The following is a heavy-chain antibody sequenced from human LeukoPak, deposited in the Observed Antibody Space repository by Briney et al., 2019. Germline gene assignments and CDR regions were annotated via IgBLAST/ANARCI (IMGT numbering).Heavy chain of an antibody. J-gene: IGHJ4*02. CDR1: GGSFSGYY. CDR2: INHSGST. V-gene: IGHV4-34*01. CDR3: ARVASRYYGSGSYLNYFDY. D-gene: IGHD3-10*01. Sequence: SETLSLTCAVYGGSFSGYYWSWIRQPPGKGLEWIGEINHSGSTNYNPSLKSRVTISVDTSKNQFSLKLSSVTAADTAVYYCARVASRYYGSGSYLNYFDYWGQGTLVTVSS.